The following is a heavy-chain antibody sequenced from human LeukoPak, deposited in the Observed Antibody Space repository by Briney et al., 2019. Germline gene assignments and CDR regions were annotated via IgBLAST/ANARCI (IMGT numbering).Heavy chain of an antibody. V-gene: IGHV1-8*01. CDR1: GYTLTSYD. D-gene: IGHD3-22*01. J-gene: IGHJ6*02. CDR3: ARGMYYYDSSGYYSYYYYYGMDV. Sequence: ASVTVSCKASGYTLTSYDINWVRQATGQGLEWMGWMNPNSGNTGYAQKFQGRVTMTRNTSISTAYMELSSLRSEVTAVYYCARGMYYYDSSGYYSYYYYYGMDVWGQGTTVTVSS. CDR2: MNPNSGNT.